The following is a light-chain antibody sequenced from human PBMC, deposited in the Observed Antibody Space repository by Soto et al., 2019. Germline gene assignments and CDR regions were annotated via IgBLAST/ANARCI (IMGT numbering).Light chain of an antibody. CDR2: LGS. V-gene: IGKV2-28*01. J-gene: IGKJ5*01. CDR3: MQALQNPVT. Sequence: IVMTQSPLSLPVTPGEPASISCRSIQXLLHLNGNNYLDWYLQKPGQSPQLLIYLGSNRASGVPDRFSGSGSGTDFTLKISRVEAEDVGIYYCMQALQNPVTFGQGTRLEIK. CDR1: QXLLHLNGNNY.